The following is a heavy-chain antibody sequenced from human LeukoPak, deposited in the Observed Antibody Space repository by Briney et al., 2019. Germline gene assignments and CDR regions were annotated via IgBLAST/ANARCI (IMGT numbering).Heavy chain of an antibody. CDR1: GYIFTPHH. Sequence: RASVKVSCKTSGYIFTPHHIHWMRQAPGQGLELLGWVSAANNPEYSQKFQGRVVITRDAPATTSYLELNSLRSEDTAVYYCAMSVEMPPIPSFDYWGQGTLVTVSS. V-gene: IGHV1-3*01. CDR3: AMSVEMPPIPSFDY. D-gene: IGHD5-24*01. CDR2: VSAANNP. J-gene: IGHJ4*02.